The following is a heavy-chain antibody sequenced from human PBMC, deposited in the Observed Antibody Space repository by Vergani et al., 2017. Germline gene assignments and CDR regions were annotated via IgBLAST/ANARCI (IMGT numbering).Heavy chain of an antibody. CDR2: IITFFGTT. D-gene: IGHD3-9*01. CDR3: AREGFYDDIRGTYRPPSYYGMGV. V-gene: IGHV1-69*13. Sequence: QVQLVQSGAEVKKPGSSVKVSCKASGGPFKNSAFSWVRQVPGQGLEWMGRIITFFGTTDYAQKFQGRFTIIADEFTKPVDMQLSNLRSEDTAVYYCAREGFYDDIRGTYRPPSYYGMGVWGQGTKVTVAS. J-gene: IGHJ6*02. CDR1: GGPFKNSA.